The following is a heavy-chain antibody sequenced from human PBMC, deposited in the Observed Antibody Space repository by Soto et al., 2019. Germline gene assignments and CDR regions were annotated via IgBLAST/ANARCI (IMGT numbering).Heavy chain of an antibody. CDR1: GGSISSGGYY. Sequence: QVQLQESGPGLVKPSQTLSLTCTVSGGSISSGGYYWSWIRQHPGKGLEWIGYIYYSGSTYYNPSLKSRVTISVDTSKNQFSLKLSSVNAADTAVYYCARGVTMVRGVIHTPYFDYWGQGTLVTVSS. V-gene: IGHV4-31*03. CDR2: IYYSGST. J-gene: IGHJ4*02. CDR3: ARGVTMVRGVIHTPYFDY. D-gene: IGHD3-10*01.